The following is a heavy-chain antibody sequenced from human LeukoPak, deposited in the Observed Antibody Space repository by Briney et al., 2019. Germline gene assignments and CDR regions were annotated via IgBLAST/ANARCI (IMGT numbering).Heavy chain of an antibody. CDR3: VSCGTTTCIIRFDH. CDR2: IKEDGSEK. CDR1: GFPFSRYW. D-gene: IGHD2-2*01. V-gene: IGHV3-7*01. Sequence: GGSLRLSCAASGFPFSRYWMNWVRQAPGKGLEWVASIKEDGSEKSSVDSVKSRFTISRDNSKNSLYLQMNSLRAEDTAVYYCVSCGTTTCIIRFDHWGQGTLVTVPS. J-gene: IGHJ4*02.